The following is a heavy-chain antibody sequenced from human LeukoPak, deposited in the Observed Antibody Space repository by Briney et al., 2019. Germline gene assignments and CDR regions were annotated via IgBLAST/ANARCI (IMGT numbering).Heavy chain of an antibody. D-gene: IGHD3-16*01. CDR2: INPNSGGT. Sequence: ASVKGSCKASGYTFTGYYMHWVRQAPGQGLEWIGWINPNSGGTNYAQKFQGRVTMTRDPSISTAYMELRRLRSDDTAVYYCARDQAGVMMWDYWGQGTLVTVSS. CDR3: ARDQAGVMMWDY. J-gene: IGHJ4*02. CDR1: GYTFTGYY. V-gene: IGHV1-2*02.